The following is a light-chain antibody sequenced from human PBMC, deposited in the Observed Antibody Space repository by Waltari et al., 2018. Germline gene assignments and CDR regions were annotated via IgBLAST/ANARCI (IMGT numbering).Light chain of an antibody. Sequence: DIVMTQSPVSLAVSLGERATINCKSSQSLLYSSKNKNYLAWYQQKAGQPPKLLLYWASTREAGVPYRFSGGGAATDFTLTISSLQAEDVAVYYCQQYYATPWTFGQGTKVEIK. J-gene: IGKJ1*01. CDR1: QSLLYSSKNKNY. CDR2: WAS. CDR3: QQYYATPWT. V-gene: IGKV4-1*01.